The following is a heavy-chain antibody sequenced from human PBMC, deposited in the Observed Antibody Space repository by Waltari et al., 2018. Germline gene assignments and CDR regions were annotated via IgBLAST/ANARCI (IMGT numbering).Heavy chain of an antibody. V-gene: IGHV1-3*01. CDR2: INAGNGNT. CDR3: ARGGAYYYGSGSYYPLGY. J-gene: IGHJ4*02. D-gene: IGHD3-10*01. Sequence: QVQLVQSGAEVKKPGASVKVSCKASGYTFTSYAMHWVRQAPGQRVEWVGWINAGNGNTKYSQKFQGRVTMTRDTSASTAYMELSSMRSEDTAVYYCARGGAYYYGSGSYYPLGYWGQGTLVTVSS. CDR1: GYTFTSYA.